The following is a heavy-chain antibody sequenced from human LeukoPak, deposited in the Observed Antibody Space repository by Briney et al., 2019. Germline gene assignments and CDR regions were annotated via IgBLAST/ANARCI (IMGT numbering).Heavy chain of an antibody. D-gene: IGHD3-22*01. Sequence: QSGGSLRLSCAASGFTFSSYGMHWVRQAPGKGLEWVAFIRYDGSNKYYADSVKGRFTISRDNSKNTLYLQMNSLRAEDTAVYYCAKEGTYYYDSSGNQYFQHWGQGTLVTVSS. V-gene: IGHV3-30*02. CDR3: AKEGTYYYDSSGNQYFQH. CDR1: GFTFSSYG. J-gene: IGHJ1*01. CDR2: IRYDGSNK.